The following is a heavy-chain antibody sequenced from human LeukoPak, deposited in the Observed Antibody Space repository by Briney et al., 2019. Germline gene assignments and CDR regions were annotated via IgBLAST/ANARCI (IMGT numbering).Heavy chain of an antibody. V-gene: IGHV3-7*01. D-gene: IGHD4-17*01. CDR3: TRDEGATETTYRFDH. J-gene: IGHJ4*02. CDR1: GFTFSTYL. Sequence: GGSLRPSCAASGFTFSTYLMSWVRQAPGKGLEWVGNIKEDGSEKYYIDSVKGRFTISRDNAKNLLFLQMNSLRAKDTAVYYCTRDEGATETTYRFDHWGQGTLVTVSS. CDR2: IKEDGSEK.